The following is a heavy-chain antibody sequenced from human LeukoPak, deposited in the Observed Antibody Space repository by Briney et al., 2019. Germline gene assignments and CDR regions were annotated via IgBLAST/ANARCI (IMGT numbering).Heavy chain of an antibody. CDR1: GFTFSTYA. V-gene: IGHV3-23*01. CDR2: MCGSGGST. Sequence: PGGSLRLSCAASGFTFSTYAMSWVRQAPGKGLEWVSAMCGSGGSTKYADSVKGRFTISRDDSKNTLFLQMNSLRAEDTAVYYCAKHGYTSSLNHPGPAEFDYWGQGTLVTVSS. J-gene: IGHJ4*02. CDR3: AKHGYTSSLNHPGPAEFDY. D-gene: IGHD6-6*01.